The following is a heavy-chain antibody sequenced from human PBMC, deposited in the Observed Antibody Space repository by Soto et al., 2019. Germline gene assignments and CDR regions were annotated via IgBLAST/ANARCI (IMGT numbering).Heavy chain of an antibody. CDR1: GGSLSSSSW. D-gene: IGHD4-17*01. CDR2: IYYSGST. J-gene: IGHJ4*02. V-gene: IGHV4-4*02. Sequence: QVQLQESGPGLVNPSGTLSLTCALSGGSLSSSSWWSWVCPPPGRALGWLVGIYYSGSTTYNPSLNSRATISPEPTKTYCSLRRSPVTAAATAVYYCLHHSGDPYYHDSGGQGMLVTVSS. CDR3: LHHSGDPYYHDS.